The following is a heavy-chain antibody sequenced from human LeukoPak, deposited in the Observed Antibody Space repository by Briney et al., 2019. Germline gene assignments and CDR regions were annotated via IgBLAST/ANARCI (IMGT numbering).Heavy chain of an antibody. D-gene: IGHD6-13*01. V-gene: IGHV3-33*01. Sequence: PGRSLRLSCAASGFTFSSYGMHWVRQAPGKGLEWVAVIWYDGSNKYYADSVKGRFTISRDNSKNTLYLQMNSLRAEDTAVYYCARDLGIAAAEYYFDYWGQGTLVTVSS. CDR2: IWYDGSNK. CDR3: ARDLGIAAAEYYFDY. CDR1: GFTFSSYG. J-gene: IGHJ4*02.